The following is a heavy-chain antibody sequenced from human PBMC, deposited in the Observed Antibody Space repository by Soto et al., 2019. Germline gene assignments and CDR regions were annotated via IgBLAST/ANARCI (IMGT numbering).Heavy chain of an antibody. J-gene: IGHJ4*02. Sequence: ASETLSLTCSIYSGSFSGYYWSWIRQPPGKGLEWIGEISQSGNTNYSPSLKSRVSISIDTSRKQFSLNLASVSAADTAVYYCARAPKVSGSSQTRPDFWGQGTLVTVSS. V-gene: IGHV4-34*01. D-gene: IGHD6-6*01. CDR3: ARAPKVSGSSQTRPDF. CDR1: SGSFSGYY. CDR2: ISQSGNT.